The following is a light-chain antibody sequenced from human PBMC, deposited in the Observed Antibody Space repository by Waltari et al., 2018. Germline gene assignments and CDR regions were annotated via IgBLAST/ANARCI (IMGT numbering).Light chain of an antibody. CDR2: DVY. CDR1: SSDVGNYNY. CDR3: CSYADTSTYV. Sequence: QSALTQPRSVSGSPGQSVTISCTRTSSDVGNYNYVSWYQQHPGKAPKVIIYDVYKRPSGVPDRFSGSKSGNTASLTISGLQAEDGADYYCCSYADTSTYVFGTGTQVLVL. J-gene: IGLJ1*01. V-gene: IGLV2-11*01.